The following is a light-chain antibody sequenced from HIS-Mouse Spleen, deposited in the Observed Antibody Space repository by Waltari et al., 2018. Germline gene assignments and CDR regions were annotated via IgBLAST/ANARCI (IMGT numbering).Light chain of an antibody. Sequence: DIVMTQTPLSSPVTLGQPASISCRSSQSLVLSDGNTYLSWLQQKPGQPPRLLIYKISNRFYSVPDRCCGSGAGTDFTLKISRVEAEDVGVYYCMQATQFPPYTFGQGTKLEIK. V-gene: IGKV2-24*01. J-gene: IGKJ2*01. CDR1: QSLVLSDGNTY. CDR2: KIS. CDR3: MQATQFPPYT.